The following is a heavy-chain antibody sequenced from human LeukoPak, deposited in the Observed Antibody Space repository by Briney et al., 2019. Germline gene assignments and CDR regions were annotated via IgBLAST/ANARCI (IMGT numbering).Heavy chain of an antibody. CDR1: GGSISSYY. V-gene: IGHV4-59*01. CDR2: MYDSGST. J-gene: IGHJ5*02. CDR3: ARVDAGWFDP. D-gene: IGHD2-2*03. Sequence: SETLSLTCTVSGGSISSYYWSWIRKPPGKGLEWIGYMYDSGSTNYNPSLKSRVTISVDASKNQFSLKVSSVTAADTAVYYCARVDAGWFDPWGQGTLVTVSS.